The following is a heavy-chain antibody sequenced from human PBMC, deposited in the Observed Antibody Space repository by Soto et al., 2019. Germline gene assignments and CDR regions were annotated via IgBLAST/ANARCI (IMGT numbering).Heavy chain of an antibody. CDR1: GGSVSSGSYY. CDR2: IYYSGST. D-gene: IGHD5-18*01. V-gene: IGHV4-61*01. CDR3: ARGSSGNRYGYLHYYYGMDV. J-gene: IGHJ6*02. Sequence: SETLSLTCTVSGGSVSSGSYYWSWIRQPPGKGLEWIGYIYYSGSTNYNPSLKSRVTISVDTSKNQFSLKLSSVTAADTAVYYCARGSSGNRYGYLHYYYGMDVWGQGTTVTVSS.